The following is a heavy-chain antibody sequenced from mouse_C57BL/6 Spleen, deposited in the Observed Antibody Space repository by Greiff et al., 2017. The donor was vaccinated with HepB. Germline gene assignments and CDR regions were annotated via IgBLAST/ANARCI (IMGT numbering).Heavy chain of an antibody. CDR1: GYSITSGYY. J-gene: IGHJ2*01. Sequence: DVQLQESGPGLVKPSQSLSLTCSVTGYSITSGYYWNWIRQFPGNKLEWMGYISYDGSNNYNPSLKNRISITRDTSKNQFFLKLNSVTTEDTATYYCARDPGYYGGYYFDYWGHSTTLTVSS. CDR2: ISYDGSN. D-gene: IGHD2-3*01. CDR3: ARDPGYYGGYYFDY. V-gene: IGHV3-6*01.